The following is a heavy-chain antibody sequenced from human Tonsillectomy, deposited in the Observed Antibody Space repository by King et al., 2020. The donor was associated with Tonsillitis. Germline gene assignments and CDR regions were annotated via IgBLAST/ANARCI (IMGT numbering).Heavy chain of an antibody. CDR1: GFIFDDYT. CDR3: AKGLSYDFWALADY. CDR2: VSWDGKNV. V-gene: IGHV3-43*01. Sequence: VQLVESGGAVVQPGGSLSLSCAASGFIFDDYTMHWVRRVPGKGLEWVSLVSWDGKNVFYADSVEGRFTASRDSRKNSLYLQMNTLRTEDTALYYCAKGLSYDFWALADYWGQGTLVTVSS. J-gene: IGHJ4*02. D-gene: IGHD3-3*01.